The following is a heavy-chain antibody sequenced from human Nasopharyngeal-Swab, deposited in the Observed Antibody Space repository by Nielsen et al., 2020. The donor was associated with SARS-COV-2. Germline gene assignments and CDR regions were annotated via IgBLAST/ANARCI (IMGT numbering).Heavy chain of an antibody. CDR1: GFTFSSFG. D-gene: IGHD4-17*01. J-gene: IGHJ4*02. CDR3: ARDAPAHYGAFY. V-gene: IGHV3-30*03. Sequence: GGSLRLSCAASGFTFSSFGMHWVRQAPAKGLEWVAFIAHDASNEYYRDSVKGRFSISRDSTKNTLYLQMDSLRGEDTAVYYCARDAPAHYGAFYWGRGTLVTASS. CDR2: IAHDASNE.